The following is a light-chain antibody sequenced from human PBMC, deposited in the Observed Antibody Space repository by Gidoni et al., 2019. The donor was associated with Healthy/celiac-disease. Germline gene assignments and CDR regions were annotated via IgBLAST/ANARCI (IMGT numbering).Light chain of an antibody. CDR2: AAS. CDR1: QSISSY. V-gene: IGKV1-39*01. CDR3: QQSYSTPPT. Sequence: DIQMNQSPSSLSASVGDRVTITCRASQSISSYVNWYQQKPGKAPKLLIYAASSLQSGVPSRFSGSGSVTDFTLTISSLQPEDFATYYCQQSYSTPPTFGPXTKVDIK. J-gene: IGKJ3*01.